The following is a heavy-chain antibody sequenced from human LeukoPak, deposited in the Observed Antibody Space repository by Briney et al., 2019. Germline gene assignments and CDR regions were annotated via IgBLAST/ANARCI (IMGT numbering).Heavy chain of an antibody. V-gene: IGHV4-59*12. Sequence: PSETLSLTCTVSGGSISSYYWSWIRQPPGKGLEWIGYIYYSGSTNYNPSLKSRVTISVDKSKNQFSLKLSSVTAADTAVYYCARVYDSSGYYPSYDAFDIWGQGTMVTVSS. J-gene: IGHJ3*02. CDR2: IYYSGST. D-gene: IGHD3-22*01. CDR1: GGSISSYY. CDR3: ARVYDSSGYYPSYDAFDI.